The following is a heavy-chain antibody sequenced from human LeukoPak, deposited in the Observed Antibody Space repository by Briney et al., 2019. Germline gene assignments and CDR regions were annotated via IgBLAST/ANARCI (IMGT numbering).Heavy chain of an antibody. CDR1: GFTFSTYG. V-gene: IGHV3-11*01. CDR2: ISSSGSTI. CDR3: ARDPAIQLWYAFDI. J-gene: IGHJ3*02. D-gene: IGHD5-18*01. Sequence: GGSLRLSCAASGFTFSTYGMSWIRQAPGKGLEGVSYISSSGSTIYYADSVKGRFTISRDNAKNSLYLQMNSLRAEDTAVYYCARDPAIQLWYAFDIWGQGTMVTVSS.